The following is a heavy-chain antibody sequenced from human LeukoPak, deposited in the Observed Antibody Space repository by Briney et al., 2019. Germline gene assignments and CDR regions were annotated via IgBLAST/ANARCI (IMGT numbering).Heavy chain of an antibody. CDR2: INHSGST. CDR1: GGSISDYY. J-gene: IGHJ6*03. CDR3: ARTMVRGVIPHYYYYYYMDV. V-gene: IGHV4-34*01. D-gene: IGHD3-10*01. Sequence: SETLSLTCTVSGGSISDYYWSWIRQPPGKGLEWIGEINHSGSTNYNPSLKSRVTISVDTSKNQFSLKLSSVTAADTAVYYCARTMVRGVIPHYYYYYYMDVWGKGTTVTISS.